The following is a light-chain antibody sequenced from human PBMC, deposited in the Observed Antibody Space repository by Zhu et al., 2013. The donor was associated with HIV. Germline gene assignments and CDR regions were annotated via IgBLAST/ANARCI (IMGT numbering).Light chain of an antibody. CDR2: GAS. Sequence: EIVLTQSPATLSLSPGERATLSCRASQSVSSYLAWYQQKPGQAPRLLMYGASTRGTGIPDRFSGSGSGTDFSLSISRLESEDFAVYYCQQYGSSPLTFGGGTTVESK. V-gene: IGKV3-20*01. CDR3: QQYGSSPLT. J-gene: IGKJ4*01. CDR1: QSVSSY.